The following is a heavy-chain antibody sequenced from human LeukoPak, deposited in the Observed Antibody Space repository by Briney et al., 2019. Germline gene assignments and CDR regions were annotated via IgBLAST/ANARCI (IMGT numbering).Heavy chain of an antibody. CDR3: ARSRRARTLRAFDI. J-gene: IGHJ3*02. CDR1: GFTFSDYY. CDR2: ISSSGSTI. V-gene: IGHV3-11*01. D-gene: IGHD1-7*01. Sequence: PGGSLRLSCAASGFTFSDYYMSWIRQAPGKGLEWVSYISSSGSTIYYADPVKGRFTISRDSAKNSLYLQMNSLRAEDTAVYYCARSRRARTLRAFDIWGQGTMVTVSS.